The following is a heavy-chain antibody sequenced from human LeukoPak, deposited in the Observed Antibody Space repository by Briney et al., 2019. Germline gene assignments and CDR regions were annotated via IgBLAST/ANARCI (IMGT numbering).Heavy chain of an antibody. CDR3: ARQRRYCSGDSCYQRTFDF. J-gene: IGHJ4*02. V-gene: IGHV3-7*01. D-gene: IGHD2-15*01. CDR1: GFTFSTYW. Sequence: GGSLRLSCAASGFTFSTYWMSWVRQAPGKGLEWVANIKQDGSEKYYVDSVKGRFTISRDNAKNSVYMQMNSLRAEDTAVYSCARQRRYCSGDSCYQRTFDFWGQGTLVTVSS. CDR2: IKQDGSEK.